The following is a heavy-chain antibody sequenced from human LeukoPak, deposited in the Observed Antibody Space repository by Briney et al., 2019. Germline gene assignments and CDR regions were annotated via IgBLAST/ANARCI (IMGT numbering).Heavy chain of an antibody. V-gene: IGHV3-23*01. CDR3: AKDQDYDSSGYYA. J-gene: IGHJ4*02. CDR1: GFTFSSYA. Sequence: GGSLRLSCAASGFTFSSYAMSWVRQATGQGLVWVLALSGSGGSKYYADSVKGRFTISRDNSKNTLYLQMNSLRAEDTAVYYCAKDQDYDSSGYYAWGQGTLVTVSS. CDR2: LSGSGGSK. D-gene: IGHD3-22*01.